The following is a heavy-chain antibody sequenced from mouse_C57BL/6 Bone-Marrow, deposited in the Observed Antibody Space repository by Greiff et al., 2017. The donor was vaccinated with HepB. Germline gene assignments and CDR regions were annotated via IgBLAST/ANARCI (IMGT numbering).Heavy chain of an antibody. CDR1: GYTFTDYE. J-gene: IGHJ1*03. D-gene: IGHD1-1*01. CDR3: TAYGSRYSYVDV. CDR2: IDPELGGT. Sequence: QVQLKQSGAELVRPGASVTLSCKASGYTFTDYEMHWVKQTPVHGLEWIGAIDPELGGTAYNQKFKGKAILTADKSSSTAYMELRSLTSEDSAVYYWTAYGSRYSYVDVWGTGTTVT. V-gene: IGHV1-15*01.